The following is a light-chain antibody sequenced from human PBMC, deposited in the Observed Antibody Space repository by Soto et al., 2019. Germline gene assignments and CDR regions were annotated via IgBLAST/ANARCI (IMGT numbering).Light chain of an antibody. J-gene: IGKJ4*01. Sequence: EIVLTQAPGTLALSPGGRATLSWRASQSVSSSYLAWYQQKPGQAPRLLIYGASSRATGIPDRFSGSGSGTDFTLTISRLEPEDFAVYYCQQYGSSPLTFGGGTKVDIK. V-gene: IGKV3-20*01. CDR2: GAS. CDR3: QQYGSSPLT. CDR1: QSVSSSY.